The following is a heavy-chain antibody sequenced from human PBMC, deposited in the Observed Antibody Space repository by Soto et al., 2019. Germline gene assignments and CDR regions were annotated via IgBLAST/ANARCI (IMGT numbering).Heavy chain of an antibody. CDR2: THYSGDT. CDR3: TRTTYYYASGTGDWFDP. Sequence: SETLSLTCTVSGGSISGGNYFWTWIRQHPRKGLEWIGYTHYSGDTFYNPSLKSRLTISLDTSENQFSLKLRSVTAADSAVYYCTRTTYYYASGTGDWFDPWGQGTLGTVSS. D-gene: IGHD3-10*01. J-gene: IGHJ5*02. V-gene: IGHV4-31*03. CDR1: GGSISGGNYF.